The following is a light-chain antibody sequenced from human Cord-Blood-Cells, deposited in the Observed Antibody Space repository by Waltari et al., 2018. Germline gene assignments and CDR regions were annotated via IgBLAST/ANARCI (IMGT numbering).Light chain of an antibody. CDR1: QSVSSY. J-gene: IGKJ1*01. CDR3: QQRSNWWT. Sequence: EIVLTHSPATLSLSPGERATLSCMASQSVSSYLAWYQQKPGQAPRLLIYDASNRATGIPARFSGRGSGTDFTLTISSLEPEEFAVYYCQQRSNWWTFGQGTKVEIK. V-gene: IGKV3-11*01. CDR2: DAS.